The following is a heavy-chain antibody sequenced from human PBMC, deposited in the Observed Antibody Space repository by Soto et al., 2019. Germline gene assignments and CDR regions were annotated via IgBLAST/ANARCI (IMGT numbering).Heavy chain of an antibody. J-gene: IGHJ4*02. CDR3: ARGTAGTTEFDY. CDR1: GFTFSNDT. V-gene: IGHV3-21*01. Sequence: DVEVVESGGGLVKPGGSLRLSCAASGFTFSNDTMNWVRQAPGKGLEWVSSISYCSSYIYYADLVKGRFTISRDNAKNSLFLQMNSLTAEDTAVYYCARGTAGTTEFDYWGQGTLVTVSS. D-gene: IGHD4-17*01. CDR2: ISYCSSYI.